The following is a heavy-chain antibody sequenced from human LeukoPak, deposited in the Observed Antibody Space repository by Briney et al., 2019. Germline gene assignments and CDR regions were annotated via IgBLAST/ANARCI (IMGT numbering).Heavy chain of an antibody. Sequence: GGSLRLSCAASGFTFSNAWMTWVRQAPGKGLEWVGRIKSKTDGEITDYAAPVKGRFTISRDDSKNTLYLQMNSLKIEDTAVYYCLGDDSSGYSIDYWGQGALVTVSS. CDR1: GFTFSNAW. CDR3: LGDDSSGYSIDY. J-gene: IGHJ4*02. D-gene: IGHD3-22*01. V-gene: IGHV3-15*01. CDR2: IKSKTDGEIT.